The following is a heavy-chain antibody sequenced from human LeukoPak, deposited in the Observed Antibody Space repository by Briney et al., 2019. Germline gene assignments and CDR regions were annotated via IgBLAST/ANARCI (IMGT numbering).Heavy chain of an antibody. J-gene: IGHJ6*02. CDR2: ISSSSSYI. V-gene: IGHV3-21*01. CDR3: AKVRPTSSYYYYGMDV. Sequence: PGGSLRLSCAASGFTFSSYSMNWVRQAPGKGLEWVSSISSSSSYIYYADSVKGRFTISRDNAKNSLYLQMNSLRAEDTAVYYCAKVRPTSSYYYYGMDVWGQGTTVTVSS. CDR1: GFTFSSYS. D-gene: IGHD2-2*01.